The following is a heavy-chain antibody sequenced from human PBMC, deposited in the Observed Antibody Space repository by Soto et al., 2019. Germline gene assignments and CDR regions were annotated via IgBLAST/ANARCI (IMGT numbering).Heavy chain of an antibody. J-gene: IGHJ6*02. CDR2: IYYTASTT. V-gene: IGHV4-59*08. Sequence: SETLSLTCTVSGVSISSYYWSWIRQPPGKGLEWIGYIYYTASTTSYNPSLESRVTISVDTSKNHFSLKLSSVTAADTAVYYCARHQEVPGVFVRYHYWGMDVWGRGTTVTVSS. CDR3: ARHQEVPGVFVRYHYWGMDV. D-gene: IGHD3-10*01. CDR1: GVSISSYY.